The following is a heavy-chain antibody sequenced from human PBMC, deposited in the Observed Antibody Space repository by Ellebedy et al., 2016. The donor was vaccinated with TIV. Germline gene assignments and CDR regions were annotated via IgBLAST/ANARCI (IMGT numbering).Heavy chain of an antibody. V-gene: IGHV1-8*01. J-gene: IGHJ4*02. CDR1: GYTFTSYT. CDR2: MNPNSGDT. Sequence: AASVKVSCKSSGYTFTSYTIHWVRQASGQGLEWMGWMNPNSGDTGYSLKVQGRVTMTTNRSVSTAYMKLLSLASDDTAMYYCAREGGRGYGEIDDWGQGTLVTVSS. D-gene: IGHD4-17*01. CDR3: AREGGRGYGEIDD.